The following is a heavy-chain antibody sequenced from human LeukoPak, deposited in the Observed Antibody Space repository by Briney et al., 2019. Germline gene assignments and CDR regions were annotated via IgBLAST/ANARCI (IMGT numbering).Heavy chain of an antibody. CDR3: TRLAVASDFAK. Sequence: GGSLRLSCAVSRYPFRVYEKNCVRQAPGKGLEGVSNIASSGTTKYYGHSVKGRFSISRDNSKSSVSLKMNRLRVEDTAVYYCTRLAVASDFAKWGRGALAPVS. D-gene: IGHD6-19*01. J-gene: IGHJ4*02. CDR2: IASSGTTK. V-gene: IGHV3-48*03. CDR1: RYPFRVYE.